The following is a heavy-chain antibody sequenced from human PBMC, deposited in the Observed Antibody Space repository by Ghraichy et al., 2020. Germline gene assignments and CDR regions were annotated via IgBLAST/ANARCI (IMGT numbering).Heavy chain of an antibody. J-gene: IGHJ5*02. CDR2: IYYSGST. Sequence: SETLSLTCTVSGGSISSYYWSWIRQPQGPGLEWVGFIYYSGSTNYNPTLKSRVTISVDTSTNQFHLKLSSVTASDTAVYYCARDYGDYINWFDPWGQGTLVTVSS. CDR3: ARDYGDYINWFDP. V-gene: IGHV4-59*12. D-gene: IGHD4-17*01. CDR1: GGSISSYY.